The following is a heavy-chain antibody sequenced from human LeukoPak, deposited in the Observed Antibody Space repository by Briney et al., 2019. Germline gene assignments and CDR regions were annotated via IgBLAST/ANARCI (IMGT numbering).Heavy chain of an antibody. D-gene: IGHD2-2*01. Sequence: GGSLRLSCAASGFTFSSYAMSWVRQAPGKGLERVSAISGSGGSTYYADSVKGRFTISRDNSKNTLYLQMNSLRAKDTAVYYCAKVLVPGNRFDPWGQGTLATVSS. CDR2: ISGSGGST. J-gene: IGHJ5*02. CDR1: GFTFSSYA. CDR3: AKVLVPGNRFDP. V-gene: IGHV3-23*01.